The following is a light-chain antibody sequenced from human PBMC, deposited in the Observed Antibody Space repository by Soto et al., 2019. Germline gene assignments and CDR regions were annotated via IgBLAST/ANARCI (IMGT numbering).Light chain of an antibody. CDR1: QSLNTD. J-gene: IGKJ5*01. Sequence: KRAAQGRRASQSLNTDLAWYQQKPGQAPRLLLYGASTRATVISTRFSGCGSGLESPLSSSALLPDYPVVYYSQQDTTRPLITFGEGTRLEIK. CDR3: QQDTTRPLIT. V-gene: IGKV3-15*01. CDR2: GAS.